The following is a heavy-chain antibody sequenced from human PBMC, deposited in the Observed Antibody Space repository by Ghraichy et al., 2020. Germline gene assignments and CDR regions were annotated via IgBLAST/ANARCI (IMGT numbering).Heavy chain of an antibody. D-gene: IGHD5-18*01. J-gene: IGHJ4*02. CDR3: ARWIQLWSTCHY. CDR2: ISGSGGST. V-gene: IGHV3-23*01. CDR1: GFTFSSYA. Sequence: GGSLRLSCAASGFTFSSYAMSLVRQAPGKGLEWVSAISGSGGSTYYADSVKGRFTISRDNSKNTLYLQMNSLRAEDTAVYYCARWIQLWSTCHYWGQGTLVTVSP.